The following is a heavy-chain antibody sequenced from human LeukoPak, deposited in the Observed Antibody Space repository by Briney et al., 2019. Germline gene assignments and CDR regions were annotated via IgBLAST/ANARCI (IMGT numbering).Heavy chain of an antibody. CDR1: GASISSGSYY. CDR3: ARADVDNRFDP. CDR2: IFASGST. V-gene: IGHV4-61*02. Sequence: SETLSLTCTVSGASISSGSYYWNWIRQPAGKGLEWIGRIFASGSTNYNPSLKSRVTISVDTSKNQFSLKLSSVTAADTAVYYCARADVDNRFDPWGQGTLVTVSS. J-gene: IGHJ5*02.